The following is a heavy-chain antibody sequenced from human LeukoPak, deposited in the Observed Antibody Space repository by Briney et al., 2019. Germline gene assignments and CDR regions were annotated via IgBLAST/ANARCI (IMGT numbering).Heavy chain of an antibody. CDR2: MYYSGST. CDR1: GGSISSYY. CDR3: ARAGGSGLIDY. D-gene: IGHD6-19*01. Sequence: PSETLSLTCTVSGGSISSYYWGWIRQPPGKRLEWIGSMYYSGSTYYNPSLKSRVTISINTSKNQFSLQLSSVTAADTAVYYCARAGGSGLIDYWGQGTLVTVSS. J-gene: IGHJ4*02. V-gene: IGHV4-39*07.